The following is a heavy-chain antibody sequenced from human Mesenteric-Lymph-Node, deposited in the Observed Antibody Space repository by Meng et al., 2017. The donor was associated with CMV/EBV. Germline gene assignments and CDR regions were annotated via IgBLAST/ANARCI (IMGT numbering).Heavy chain of an antibody. CDR1: GGSISGGSYY. V-gene: IGHV4-61*01. Sequence: LTCTVSGGSISGGSYYWNWIRQPPGKGLEWIGYIYYSGTTNYNPSLKSRVTISIDTSKNQFSLKLSSVTAADTAVYYCARGSYRFVDYWGQRTLVTVSS. D-gene: IGHD3-16*01. J-gene: IGHJ4*02. CDR3: ARGSYRFVDY. CDR2: IYYSGTT.